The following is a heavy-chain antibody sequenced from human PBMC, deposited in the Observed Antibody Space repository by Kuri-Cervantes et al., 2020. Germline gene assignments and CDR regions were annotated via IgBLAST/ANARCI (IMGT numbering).Heavy chain of an antibody. CDR2: IYHSGST. Sequence: SETLSLTCAVYGGSFSGYYWSWIRQPPGKGLEWIGEIYHSGSTNYNPSLQSRVTISVDKSKNQFSLRLTSVTAADTAVYYCAREREQQLPFDYWGQGTLVTVSS. D-gene: IGHD6-13*01. J-gene: IGHJ4*02. CDR3: AREREQQLPFDY. V-gene: IGHV4-34*01. CDR1: GGSFSGYY.